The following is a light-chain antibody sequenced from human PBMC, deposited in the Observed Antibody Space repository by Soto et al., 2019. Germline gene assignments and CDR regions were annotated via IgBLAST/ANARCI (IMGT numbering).Light chain of an antibody. Sequence: QSALTQPRSVSGSPRQSVTISCTGTSSDVGGYNYVSWYQQHPGKAPKLMIYHVSKRPSGVPDRFSGSKSGNTASLTISGLQAEDEADYYCSSYAGSYVVFDGGTKLTVL. CDR3: SSYAGSYVV. CDR1: SSDVGGYNY. CDR2: HVS. J-gene: IGLJ2*01. V-gene: IGLV2-11*01.